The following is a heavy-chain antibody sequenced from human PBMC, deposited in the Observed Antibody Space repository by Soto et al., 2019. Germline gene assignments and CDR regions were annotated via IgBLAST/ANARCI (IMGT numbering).Heavy chain of an antibody. CDR2: ISSTTNYI. J-gene: IGHJ4*02. CDR3: ARESEDLTSNFDY. CDR1: GVTFIRYS. Sequence: GGPLILCYAASGVTFIRYSMNWVRPAPGKGLEWVSSISSTTNYIYYADSMKGRFTVSRDNAKNSVYLDMNSLSAEDTAVYYCARESEDLTSNFDYWGQGTLVNVSS. V-gene: IGHV3-21*01.